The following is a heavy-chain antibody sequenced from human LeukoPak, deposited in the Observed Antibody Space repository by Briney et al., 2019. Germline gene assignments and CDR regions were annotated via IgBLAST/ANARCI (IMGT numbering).Heavy chain of an antibody. CDR2: INPNSGGT. CDR3: SRGLINGHDFGY. Sequence: GASVKVSCKASGYIFTGYYTHWVRQVPGQGLEWMGWINPNSGGTNYAQKFQGWVTMTRDTSISTAYMDLNRLTSDDTAVYYCSRGLINGHDFGYWGQGTVVTVSS. D-gene: IGHD2-8*01. CDR1: GYIFTGYY. V-gene: IGHV1-2*04. J-gene: IGHJ4*02.